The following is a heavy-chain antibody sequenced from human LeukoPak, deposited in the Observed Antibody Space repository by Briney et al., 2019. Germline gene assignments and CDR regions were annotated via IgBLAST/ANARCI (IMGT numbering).Heavy chain of an antibody. Sequence: ASVKVSCKASGFTFTSSAMQWVRQARGQRFEWIGWIVVGSGNTNYAQKFQERVTITRDMSTSTAYMELSSLRSEDTAVYYCAADGGHYYGMDVWGQGTTVTVSS. CDR2: IVVGSGNT. CDR1: GFTFTSSA. V-gene: IGHV1-58*02. CDR3: AADGGHYYGMDV. J-gene: IGHJ6*02. D-gene: IGHD3-16*01.